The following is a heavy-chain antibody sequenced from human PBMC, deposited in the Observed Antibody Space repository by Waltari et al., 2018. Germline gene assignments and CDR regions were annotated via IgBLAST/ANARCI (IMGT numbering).Heavy chain of an antibody. V-gene: IGHV1-8*01. CDR1: GYTFTSYD. Sequence: QVQLVQSGAEVKKPGASVKVSCKASGYTFTSYDINWVRQATGQGLEWMGWMNPNSGNTGYAQKFQGRVTMTRKTSISTAYMELSSLRSEDTAVYYCARGLRITFGGVIHPPGYWGQGTLVTVSS. CDR3: ARGLRITFGGVIHPPGY. J-gene: IGHJ4*02. D-gene: IGHD3-16*02. CDR2: MNPNSGNT.